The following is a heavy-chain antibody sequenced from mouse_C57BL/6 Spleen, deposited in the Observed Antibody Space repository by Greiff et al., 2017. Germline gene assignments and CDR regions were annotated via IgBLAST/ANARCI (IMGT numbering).Heavy chain of an antibody. CDR1: GFTFSDAW. CDR2: IRNKANNHAT. Sequence: EVKLQESGGGLVQPGGSMKLSCAASGFTFSDAWMDWVRQSPEKGLEWVAEIRNKANNHATYYAESVKGRFTISRDDSKSSVYLQMNSLRAEDTGIYYCTSTLYDYDLWFAYWGQGTLVTVSA. V-gene: IGHV6-6*01. J-gene: IGHJ3*01. CDR3: TSTLYDYDLWFAY. D-gene: IGHD2-4*01.